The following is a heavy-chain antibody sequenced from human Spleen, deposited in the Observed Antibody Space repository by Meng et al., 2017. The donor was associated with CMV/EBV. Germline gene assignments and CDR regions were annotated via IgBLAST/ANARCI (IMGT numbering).Heavy chain of an antibody. CDR3: ARGVRERWFDP. Sequence: CTVSGGALSSTDYYWTWIRQPPGKGLEWVGYIFYSGSTYYNPSLKSRLLFSVDTSKNQFSLKLRSVTAADTAVYYCARGVRERWFDPWGQGTLVTVSS. CDR1: GGALSSTDYY. D-gene: IGHD1-26*01. J-gene: IGHJ5*02. CDR2: IFYSGST. V-gene: IGHV4-30-4*08.